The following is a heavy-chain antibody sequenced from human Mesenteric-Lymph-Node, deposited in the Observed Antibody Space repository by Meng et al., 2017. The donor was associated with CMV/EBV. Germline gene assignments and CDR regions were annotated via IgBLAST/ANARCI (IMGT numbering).Heavy chain of an antibody. D-gene: IGHD6-19*01. CDR3: AHRDLGIAVAGSFDY. CDR2: IYWNDDK. J-gene: IGHJ4*02. V-gene: IGHV2-5*01. Sequence: SGFSLSTSGGGVGWTRQPPGKALEWLALIYWNDDKRYSPSLKSRLTITKDTSKNQVVLTMTNMDPVDTATYYCAHRDLGIAVAGSFDYWGQGTLVTVSS. CDR1: GFSLSTSGGG.